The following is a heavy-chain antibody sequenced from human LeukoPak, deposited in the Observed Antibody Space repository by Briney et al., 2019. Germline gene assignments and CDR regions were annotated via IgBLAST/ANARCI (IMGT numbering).Heavy chain of an antibody. Sequence: KPSETLSLTCTVSGGSISSYYWSWIRQPPGKGLEWIGEINHSGSTNYNPSLKSRVTISVDTSKNQFSLKLSSVTAADTAVYYCASLYWASAFDIWGQGTMVTVSS. D-gene: IGHD2-15*01. V-gene: IGHV4-34*01. CDR3: ASLYWASAFDI. CDR2: INHSGST. J-gene: IGHJ3*02. CDR1: GGSISSYY.